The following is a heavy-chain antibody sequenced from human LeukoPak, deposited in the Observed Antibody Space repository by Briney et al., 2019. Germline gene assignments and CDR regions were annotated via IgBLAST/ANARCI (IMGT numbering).Heavy chain of an antibody. J-gene: IGHJ6*02. CDR1: GFTFSSYS. Sequence: GGSLRLSCAASGFTFSSYSMNWVRQAPGKGLEWVSSISSSSSYVYYADSVKGRFTISRGNAKNSLYLQMNSLRAEDTAVYYCARDRIAARTYYYYGMDVWGQGTTVTVSS. CDR2: ISSSSSYV. D-gene: IGHD6-6*01. CDR3: ARDRIAARTYYYYGMDV. V-gene: IGHV3-21*01.